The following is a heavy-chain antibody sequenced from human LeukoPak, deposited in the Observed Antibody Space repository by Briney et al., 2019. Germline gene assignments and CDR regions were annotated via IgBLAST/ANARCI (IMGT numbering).Heavy chain of an antibody. CDR2: ISGSGGST. V-gene: IGHV3-23*01. Sequence: GGSLRLSCAASGFTFSSYAMSWVRQAPGKGLEWVSAISGSGGSTYYADSVKGRFSVSRDNSKNTLYLQMHSLTAEDTAVYYCAKILAPKSGFDIWGQGTMVTVSS. CDR1: GFTFSSYA. CDR3: AKILAPKSGFDI. J-gene: IGHJ3*02.